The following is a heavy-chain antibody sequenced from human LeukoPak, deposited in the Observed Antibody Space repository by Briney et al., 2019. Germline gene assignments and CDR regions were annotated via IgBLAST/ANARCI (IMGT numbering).Heavy chain of an antibody. V-gene: IGHV3-21*01. CDR2: ISSSSSYI. CDR3: ARDRYDFWSGYYPHGAFDI. Sequence: GGSLRLSCAASGFTFSSYSMNWVRQAPGKGLEWVSSISSSSSYIYYADSVKGRFTISRDNAKNSLYLQMNSLRAEDTAVYYCARDRYDFWSGYYPHGAFDIWGQETMVTVSS. CDR1: GFTFSSYS. J-gene: IGHJ3*02. D-gene: IGHD3-3*01.